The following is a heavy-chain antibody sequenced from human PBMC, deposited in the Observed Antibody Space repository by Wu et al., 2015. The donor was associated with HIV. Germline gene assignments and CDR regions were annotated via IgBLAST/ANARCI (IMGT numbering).Heavy chain of an antibody. V-gene: IGHV1-69*11. CDR3: TTEPRAPPPTHDVRGTFFVLL. CDR1: GGGFNSYA. D-gene: IGHD2-8*01. J-gene: IGHJ2*01. CDR2: IIPVLGTT. Sequence: QVQLVQSGPEVKNPGSSVKVSCKASGGGFNSYAVSWVRQAPGQGLEWMGRIIPVLGTTYFAQRFQGRVTLTADEYTSTAYMEMSSLRSDDTAVFYCTTEPRAPPPTHDVRGTFFVLLRGR.